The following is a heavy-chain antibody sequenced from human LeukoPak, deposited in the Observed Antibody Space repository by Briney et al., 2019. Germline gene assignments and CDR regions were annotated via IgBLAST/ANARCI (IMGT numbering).Heavy chain of an antibody. V-gene: IGHV4-30-2*01. Sequence: SETLSLTCAVSGGSINSGGYSWSWIRQPPGKGLEWIGYIYHSGSTYYNPSLKSRVTISVDRSKNQFSLKLSSVTAADTAVYYCARGGDSFSWFDPWGQGTLVTVSS. D-gene: IGHD3-16*01. CDR2: IYHSGST. CDR1: GGSINSGGYS. J-gene: IGHJ5*02. CDR3: ARGGDSFSWFDP.